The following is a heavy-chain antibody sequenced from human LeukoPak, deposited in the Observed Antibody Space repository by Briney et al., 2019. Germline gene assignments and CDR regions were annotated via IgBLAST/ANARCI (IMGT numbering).Heavy chain of an antibody. J-gene: IGHJ4*02. Sequence: PGGSLRLSCATSGFTFSTYAMTWVRQAPGKGLEWVSAISTSGGGTNYADSVKGRFTTSRDNSKNTLFLQMNRLRADDTAVYYCAKDYKADYWGQGTLVTVSS. CDR1: GFTFSTYA. D-gene: IGHD1-1*01. V-gene: IGHV3-23*01. CDR2: ISTSGGGT. CDR3: AKDYKADY.